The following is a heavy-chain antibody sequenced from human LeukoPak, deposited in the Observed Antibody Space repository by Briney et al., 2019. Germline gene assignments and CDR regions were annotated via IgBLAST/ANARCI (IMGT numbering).Heavy chain of an antibody. CDR1: GGSISSYY. J-gene: IGHJ3*02. V-gene: IGHV4-59*01. D-gene: IGHD3-22*01. CDR2: IYYSGST. CDR3: ARVRITMIVVVDAFDI. Sequence: SETLSLTRTVSGGSISSYYWSWIRQPPGKGLEWIGYIYYSGSTNYNPSLKSRVTISVDTSKNQFSLKLSSVTAADTAVYYCARVRITMIVVVDAFDIWGQGTMVTVSS.